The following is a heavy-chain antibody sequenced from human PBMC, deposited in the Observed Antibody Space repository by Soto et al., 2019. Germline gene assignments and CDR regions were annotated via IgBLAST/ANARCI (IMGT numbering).Heavy chain of an antibody. Sequence: VQLVESGGTVVQPGGSLRLSCVGSGFTFSSYGMHWVRQAPGKGLECVAVISDTGSSHYYAASVEGRFTISRDNSESTLFLQMNSLTNEDTAVYHCARSRSGAVPDSLGFWGQGTLVTVSS. J-gene: IGHJ4*02. CDR3: ARSRSGAVPDSLGF. CDR2: ISDTGSSH. V-gene: IGHV3-30*03. D-gene: IGHD3-10*01. CDR1: GFTFSSYG.